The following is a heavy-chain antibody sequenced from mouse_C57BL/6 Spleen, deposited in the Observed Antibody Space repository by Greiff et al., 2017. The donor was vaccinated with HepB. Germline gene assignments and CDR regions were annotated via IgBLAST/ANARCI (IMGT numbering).Heavy chain of an antibody. Sequence: QVQLQQSGTELVKPGASVKLSCKASGYTFTSYWMHWVKQRPGQGLEWIGNINPSNGGTNYNEKFKSKATLTVDKSSSTAYMQLSSLTSEDSAVYYCARIMANWDGFAYWGQGTLVTVSA. CDR2: INPSNGGT. CDR1: GYTFTSYW. J-gene: IGHJ3*01. D-gene: IGHD4-1*01. CDR3: ARIMANWDGFAY. V-gene: IGHV1-53*01.